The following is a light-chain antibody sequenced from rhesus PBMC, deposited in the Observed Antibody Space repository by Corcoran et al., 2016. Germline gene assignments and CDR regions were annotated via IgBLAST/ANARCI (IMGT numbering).Light chain of an antibody. Sequence: DIQMTQSPSSLSASVGDRVTITCRASQGISNYLAWYQQKPGETPTLLIYAASGLQSGIPSRFSGSGSGTDFTRTISSLQSEDFATYYGQHYYSTPPTFGQGTKVEIK. J-gene: IGKJ1*01. CDR3: QHYYSTPPT. V-gene: IGKV1-25*02. CDR2: AAS. CDR1: QGISNY.